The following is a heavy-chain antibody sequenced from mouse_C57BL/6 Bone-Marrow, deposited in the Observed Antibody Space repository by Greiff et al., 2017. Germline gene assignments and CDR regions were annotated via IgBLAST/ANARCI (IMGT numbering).Heavy chain of an antibody. V-gene: IGHV1-81*01. CDR2: IYPRSGNT. CDR1: GYTFTSYG. Sequence: VKLMESGAELARPGASVKLSCKASGYTFTSYGISWVKQRTGQGLEWIGEIYPRSGNTYYNEKFKGKATLTADKSSSTAYMELRSLTSEDSAVYFCARVNSLGDYWGQGTTLTVSS. J-gene: IGHJ2*01. D-gene: IGHD3-3*01. CDR3: ARVNSLGDY.